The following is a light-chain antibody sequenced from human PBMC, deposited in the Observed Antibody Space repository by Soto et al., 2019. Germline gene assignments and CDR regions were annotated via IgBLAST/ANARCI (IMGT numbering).Light chain of an antibody. Sequence: QSVLTQPPSASGTPGQRVTISCSRSSSNIGSNTVNWYQQLPGTAPKLLIYSNNQRPSRVPDRFSGSKSGTSASLAISGLQSEYEADYYCSAWDDSLNGYVFGTGTKLTVL. J-gene: IGLJ1*01. V-gene: IGLV1-44*01. CDR3: SAWDDSLNGYV. CDR1: SSNIGSNT. CDR2: SNN.